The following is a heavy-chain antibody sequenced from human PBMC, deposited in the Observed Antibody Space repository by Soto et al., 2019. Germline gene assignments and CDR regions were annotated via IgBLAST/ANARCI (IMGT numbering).Heavy chain of an antibody. V-gene: IGHV1-46*01. CDR3: ASGYGSHYYYYGMDV. J-gene: IGHJ6*02. D-gene: IGHD3-10*01. Sequence: ASVKVSCKASGYTFTSYYMHWVRQAPGQGLEWMGIINPSGGSTSYAQKFQGRVTMTRDTSTSTVYMELSSPRSEDTAVYYCASGYGSHYYYYGMDVWGQGTTVTVSS. CDR2: INPSGGST. CDR1: GYTFTSYY.